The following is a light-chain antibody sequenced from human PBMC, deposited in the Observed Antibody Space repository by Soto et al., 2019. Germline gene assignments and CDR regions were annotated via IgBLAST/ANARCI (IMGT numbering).Light chain of an antibody. Sequence: QSVLTQPASVSGSPGQSITISCTGTSSDVGSYNLVSWYQQHPGKAPKLMIYEGSKRPSGVSNRFSGSKSGNTASLTISGLQAEDEADYYCAAWDDSLSALLFGGGTKLTVL. CDR2: EGS. CDR3: AAWDDSLSALL. J-gene: IGLJ2*01. CDR1: SSDVGSYNL. V-gene: IGLV2-23*01.